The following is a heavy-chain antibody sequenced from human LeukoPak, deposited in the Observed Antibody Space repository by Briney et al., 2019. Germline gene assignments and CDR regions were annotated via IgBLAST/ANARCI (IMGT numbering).Heavy chain of an antibody. J-gene: IGHJ4*02. CDR2: INPANGIT. D-gene: IGHD6-13*01. CDR1: GYTFTSYA. Sequence: ASVKVSCKASGYTFTSYAIHWVRQAPGQRLEWMGWINPANGITKYSQKFQGRVTITSDTSASTAHMELSGLRSEDAAVYYCARDALRRGAAAGSVSFDYWGQGTLVTVSS. CDR3: ARDALRRGAAAGSVSFDY. V-gene: IGHV1-3*01.